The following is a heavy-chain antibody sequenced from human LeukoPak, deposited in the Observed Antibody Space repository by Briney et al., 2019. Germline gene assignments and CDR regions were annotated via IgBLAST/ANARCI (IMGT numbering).Heavy chain of an antibody. CDR3: ARTVDAGEQWLVPSY. CDR1: GGSISSSSYY. CDR2: IYYSGST. V-gene: IGHV4-39*07. D-gene: IGHD6-19*01. Sequence: PSETLSLTCTVSGGSISSSSYYWGWIRQPPGKGLEWIGSIYYSGSTYYNPSLKSRVTISVDTSKNQFSLKLSSVTAADTAVYYCARTVDAGEQWLVPSYWGQGTLVTVSS. J-gene: IGHJ4*02.